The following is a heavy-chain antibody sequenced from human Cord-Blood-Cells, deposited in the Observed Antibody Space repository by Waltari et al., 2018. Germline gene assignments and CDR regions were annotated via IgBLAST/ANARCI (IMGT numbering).Heavy chain of an antibody. V-gene: IGHV3-7*01. CDR3: ARSPMYSSGWLNY. J-gene: IGHJ4*02. D-gene: IGHD6-19*01. CDR1: GYPFSSFW. Sequence: EVQLVASGGGLVQPGGSLRLSCAASGYPFSSFWMSWVRQAPGKGLEWVANIKQDGSEKYYVDSVKGRFTISRDNAKNSLYLQMNSLRAEDTAVYYCARSPMYSSGWLNYWGQGTLVTVSS. CDR2: IKQDGSEK.